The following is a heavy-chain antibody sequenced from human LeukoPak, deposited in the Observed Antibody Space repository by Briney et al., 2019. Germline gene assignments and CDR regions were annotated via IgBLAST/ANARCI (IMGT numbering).Heavy chain of an antibody. CDR1: GGSISSSSYY. CDR3: ASPYSSGRYSYLTFDS. V-gene: IGHV4-39*07. J-gene: IGHJ4*02. CDR2: IYYSGST. D-gene: IGHD3-22*01. Sequence: PSETLSLTCTVSGGSISSSSYYWGWIRQPPGKGLEWIGSIYYSGSTYYNPSLKSRVTISTDTSKTQISLKVRSVTAADTAIYYCASPYSSGRYSYLTFDSWGQGSLVAVSS.